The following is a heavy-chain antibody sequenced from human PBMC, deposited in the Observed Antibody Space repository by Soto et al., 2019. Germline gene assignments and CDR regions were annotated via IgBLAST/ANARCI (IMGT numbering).Heavy chain of an antibody. CDR1: GYTFTGYY. J-gene: IGHJ3*02. D-gene: IGHD6-19*01. V-gene: IGHV1-2*04. Sequence: GASVKVSCKASGYTFTGYYMHWVRQAPGQGLEWMGWINPNSGGTNYAQKFQGWVTMTRDTSISTAYMELSRLRSDDTAVYYCARDRGPGIAVAGIEYAFDIWGQGTIVTVSS. CDR2: INPNSGGT. CDR3: ARDRGPGIAVAGIEYAFDI.